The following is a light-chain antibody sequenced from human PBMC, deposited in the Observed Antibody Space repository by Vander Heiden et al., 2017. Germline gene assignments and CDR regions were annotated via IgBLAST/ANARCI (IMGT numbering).Light chain of an antibody. Sequence: QSVLTQPPSASGSPGQRVTISCSGSSSNIGSNYVYWHQQPPGTAPKLLIYRNNQRPAGVPDRFSGSKSGTSASLAISGLRSEDEADYYCAAWDDSLSGWVFGGGTKLTVL. CDR1: SSNIGSNY. CDR3: AAWDDSLSGWV. CDR2: RNN. V-gene: IGLV1-47*01. J-gene: IGLJ3*02.